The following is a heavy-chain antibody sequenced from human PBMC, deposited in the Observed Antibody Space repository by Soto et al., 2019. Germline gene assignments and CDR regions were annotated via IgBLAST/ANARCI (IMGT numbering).Heavy chain of an antibody. CDR1: GGGFNSYS. D-gene: IGHD6-25*01. J-gene: IGHJ5*02. CDR2: IIPIFGTP. CDR3: ARGGPVIIPAATNWFDP. Sequence: QVQLVQSGAEVKKPGSSVKVSCKSSGGGFNSYSISWVRQAPGQGLEWMGVIIPIFGTPTYAQKFQGRVTITADKSPSTAYMEVSRLTSEDTAVYYCARGGPVIIPAATNWFDPWGQGTLVTVSS. V-gene: IGHV1-69*06.